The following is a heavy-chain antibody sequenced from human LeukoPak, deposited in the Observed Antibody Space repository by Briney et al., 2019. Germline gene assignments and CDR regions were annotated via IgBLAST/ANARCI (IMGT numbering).Heavy chain of an antibody. CDR2: IYTSGST. CDR1: GGSISSYY. J-gene: IGHJ6*03. V-gene: IGHV4-4*07. CDR3: ARDLYYYDSSGYYYYYYYMDA. Sequence: PSETLSLTCTVSGGSISSYYWSWIRQPAGKGLEWIGRIYTSGSTNYNPSLKSRVTMSVDTSKNQFSLKLSSVTAADTAVYYCARDLYYYDSSGYYYYYYYMDAWGKGTTVTVSS. D-gene: IGHD3-22*01.